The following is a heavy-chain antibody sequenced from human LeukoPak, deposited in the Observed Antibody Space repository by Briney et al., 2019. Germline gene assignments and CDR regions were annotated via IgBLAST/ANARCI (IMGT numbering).Heavy chain of an antibody. J-gene: IGHJ5*02. Sequence: PGGSLRLSCAASGFTFSSYSMNWVRQAPGKGLEWVSSIGSSSSYIYYADSVKGRFTISRDNAKNSLYLQMNSLRAEDTAVYYCARDEGGYSSGPNWFDPWGQGTLVTVSS. CDR3: ARDEGGYSSGPNWFDP. V-gene: IGHV3-21*01. D-gene: IGHD6-19*01. CDR2: IGSSSSYI. CDR1: GFTFSSYS.